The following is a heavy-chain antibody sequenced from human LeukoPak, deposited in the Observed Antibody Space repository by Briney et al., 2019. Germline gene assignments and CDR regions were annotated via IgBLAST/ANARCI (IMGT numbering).Heavy chain of an antibody. J-gene: IGHJ6*03. CDR1: GGTFSSYA. CDR3: ARLWPERFPNYYYYYMDV. CDR2: IIPIFGTA. Sequence: ASVKVSCKASGGTFSSYAISWVRQAPGQGLEWMGGIIPIFGTANYAQKFQGRVTITADESTSTAYMELSSLRSEDTAVYYCARLWPERFPNYYYYYMDVWGKGTTVTVSS. V-gene: IGHV1-69*13. D-gene: IGHD2-21*01.